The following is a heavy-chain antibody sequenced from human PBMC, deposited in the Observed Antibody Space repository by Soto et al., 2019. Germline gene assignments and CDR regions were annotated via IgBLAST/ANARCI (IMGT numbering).Heavy chain of an antibody. J-gene: IGHJ4*02. Sequence: QVQLVESGGGVVQPGRSLRLSCAASGFTFSSYGMHWVRQAPGKGLEWVAVIWYDGSNKYYADSVKGRFTISRDNSKNTLYLQMNSLRAEDTAVYYCARDPPALYYFDYWGQGTLVTVSS. CDR1: GFTFSSYG. CDR3: ARDPPALYYFDY. D-gene: IGHD2-2*01. CDR2: IWYDGSNK. V-gene: IGHV3-33*01.